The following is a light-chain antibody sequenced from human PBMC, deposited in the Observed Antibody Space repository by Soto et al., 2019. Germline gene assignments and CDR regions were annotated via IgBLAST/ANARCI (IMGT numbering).Light chain of an antibody. Sequence: QSVLTQPPSVSAAPGQKVTISCSESISNIGGNAGSWYHQFPGTALNLLIYDVNKRPSGIPDRFSGSKSGTSATLGITGFQTGDEADYYCGSWDSSLSAYVFGTGTKVTVL. CDR2: DVN. V-gene: IGLV1-51*01. J-gene: IGLJ1*01. CDR1: ISNIGGNA. CDR3: GSWDSSLSAYV.